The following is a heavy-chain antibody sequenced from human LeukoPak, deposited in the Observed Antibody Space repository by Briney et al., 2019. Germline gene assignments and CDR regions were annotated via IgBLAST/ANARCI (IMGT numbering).Heavy chain of an antibody. CDR2: INHSGST. Sequence: SETLSPTCAVYVGSFSGYYWSWIRQPPGKGLEWIGEINHSGSTSHNPSLKTRVTMSVDTSKNQFSLKLSSVTAADTAVYYCARQYCSSASCFFDYWGQGTLVTVSS. CDR3: ARQYCSSASCFFDY. D-gene: IGHD2-2*01. V-gene: IGHV4-34*01. J-gene: IGHJ4*02. CDR1: VGSFSGYY.